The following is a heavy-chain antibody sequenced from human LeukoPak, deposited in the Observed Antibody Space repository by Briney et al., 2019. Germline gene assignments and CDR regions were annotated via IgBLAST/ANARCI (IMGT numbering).Heavy chain of an antibody. CDR1: GFTFSNSN. V-gene: IGHV3-69-1*02. CDR3: AKSLRIRGSAPQGY. CDR2: ITITTYI. J-gene: IGHJ4*02. Sequence: GGSLRLSCAASGFTFSNSNMYWVRQAPGEGLEWVSSITITTYIYYADSVKGRFTISRDNAKNSLYLQMNSLRAEDTAIYYCAKSLRIRGSAPQGYLGQGTLVTVSS. D-gene: IGHD2-15*01.